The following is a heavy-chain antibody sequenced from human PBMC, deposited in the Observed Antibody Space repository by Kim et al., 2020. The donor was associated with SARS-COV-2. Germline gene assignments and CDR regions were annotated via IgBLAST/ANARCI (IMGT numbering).Heavy chain of an antibody. J-gene: IGHJ4*02. Sequence: GGSLRLSCAASGFTFSSYAMSWVRQAPGKGLEWVSVIYSGGSSTYYADSVKGRFTISRDNSKNTLYLQMNSLRAEDTAVYYCAKVKDSSSWYHFDYWGQGTLVTVSS. CDR2: IYSGGSST. CDR3: AKVKDSSSWYHFDY. D-gene: IGHD6-13*01. CDR1: GFTFSSYA. V-gene: IGHV3-23*03.